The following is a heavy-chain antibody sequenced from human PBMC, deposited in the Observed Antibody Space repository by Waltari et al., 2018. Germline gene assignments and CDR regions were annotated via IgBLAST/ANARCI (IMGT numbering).Heavy chain of an antibody. CDR2: ISSGGVTI. CDR3: AKQSPSYTRGWYPLES. Sequence: EVQVVESGGDLMQPGGSLRLSCAASGFTFSKYNMNWVRQAPGKGLEWVSYISSGGVTIYYAGSVKGRFTISRDNYKNMVYLEMNSLRAEDTAVYYCAKQSPSYTRGWYPLESWGPGTLVTVSP. CDR1: GFTFSKYN. D-gene: IGHD6-19*01. V-gene: IGHV3-48*01. J-gene: IGHJ4*02.